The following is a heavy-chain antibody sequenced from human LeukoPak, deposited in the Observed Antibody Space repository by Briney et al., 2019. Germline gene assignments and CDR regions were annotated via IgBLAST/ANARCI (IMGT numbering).Heavy chain of an antibody. CDR3: AGAGSGSGYPLDY. D-gene: IGHD3-3*01. CDR1: GGTFSSYA. V-gene: IGHV1-69*04. CDR2: IIPIFGIA. Sequence: GASVKLSCKASGGTFSSYAISWVRQAPGQGLEWMGRIIPIFGIANYAQKFQGRVTITADKSTSTAYMELSSLRSEDTAVYYCAGAGSGSGYPLDYWGQGTLVTVSS. J-gene: IGHJ4*02.